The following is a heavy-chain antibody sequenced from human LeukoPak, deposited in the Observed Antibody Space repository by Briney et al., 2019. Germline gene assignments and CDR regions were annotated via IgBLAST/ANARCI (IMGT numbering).Heavy chain of an antibody. V-gene: IGHV3-7*01. CDR2: INQDGSEK. CDR3: ADGTTPDY. J-gene: IGHJ4*02. CDR1: GFTFSSYA. Sequence: GGSLRLSCAAPGFTFSSYAMSWVRQAPGRGLEWVASINQDGSEKYYVDSVKGRFTISRDNAENSVYLQMNSLRPEDTAVYYCADGTTPDYWGQGTLVTVSS. D-gene: IGHD1-7*01.